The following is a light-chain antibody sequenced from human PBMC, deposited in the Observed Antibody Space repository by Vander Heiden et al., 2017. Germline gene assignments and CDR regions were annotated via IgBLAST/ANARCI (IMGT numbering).Light chain of an antibody. CDR1: SSNIGAGYD. V-gene: IGLV1-40*01. CDR2: GNS. CDR3: QSYDSSLSGSYV. J-gene: IGLJ1*01. Sequence: QSVLTQPPSVSGAPGQRVPIPCTGSSSNIGAGYDVHWYQQLPGTAPKLLIYGNSNRPSGVPDRFSGSKSGTSASLAITGLQAEEEADYYCQSYDSSLSGSYVFGTGTKVTVL.